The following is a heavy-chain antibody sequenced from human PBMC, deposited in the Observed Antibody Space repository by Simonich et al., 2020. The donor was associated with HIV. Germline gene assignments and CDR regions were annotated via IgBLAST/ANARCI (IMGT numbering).Heavy chain of an antibody. Sequence: QVQLQQWGAGLLKPSETLSLTCAVYGGSFSGYYWSWVRQPPGKGLEWIGDIDDSGSPPYSPTLKSRVTISLDTSKNQFSLKLSSVTAADTAVYYCARHSGYADAFDIWGQGTMITVSS. CDR1: GGSFSGYY. D-gene: IGHD5-12*01. V-gene: IGHV4-34*01. CDR2: IDDSGSP. CDR3: ARHSGYADAFDI. J-gene: IGHJ3*02.